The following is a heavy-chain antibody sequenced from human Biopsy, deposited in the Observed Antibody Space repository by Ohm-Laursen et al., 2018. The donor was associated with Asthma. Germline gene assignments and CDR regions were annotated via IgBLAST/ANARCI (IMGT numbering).Heavy chain of an antibody. D-gene: IGHD3-22*01. CDR3: VRHQYSSSWSTFDY. CDR2: MYHSGSP. CDR1: GGSITSSSYY. J-gene: IGHJ4*02. Sequence: SETLSLTCPVSGGSITSSSYYWGWIRQPPGKGMEWIGSMYHSGSPNYHPSLKSRATISVDTSKNQLSLKMSSVTAADTAVYFCVRHQYSSSWSTFDYWGQGALVTVSS. V-gene: IGHV4-39*01.